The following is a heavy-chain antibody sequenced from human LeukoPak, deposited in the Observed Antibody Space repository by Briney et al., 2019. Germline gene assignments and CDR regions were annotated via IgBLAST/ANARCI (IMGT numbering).Heavy chain of an antibody. D-gene: IGHD6-19*01. Sequence: ASVKVSCKASGGTFSSYAISWVRQAPGQGLEWIGGIIPIFGTANYAQKFQGRVTITADESTSTAYMELSSLRSEDTAVYYCARDGSSGGFDYWGQGTLVTVSS. V-gene: IGHV1-69*13. CDR1: GGTFSSYA. CDR3: ARDGSSGGFDY. CDR2: IIPIFGTA. J-gene: IGHJ4*02.